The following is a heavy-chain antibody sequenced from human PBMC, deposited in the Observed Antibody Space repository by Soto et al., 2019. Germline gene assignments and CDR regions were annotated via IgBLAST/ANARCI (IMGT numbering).Heavy chain of an antibody. CDR3: AKERMGYYYGMDV. Sequence: QVQLVESGGGEVQPGRSLRLSCAASGFTFTTYGIHWVRQAPGKGLEWVAVISSDGSKKYYADSVKGRFTISRDNSKNTVSLQMNSLRADDTAVYYCAKERMGYYYGMDVWGQGTTVVVSS. V-gene: IGHV3-30*18. J-gene: IGHJ6*02. CDR2: ISSDGSKK. CDR1: GFTFTTYG. D-gene: IGHD2-15*01.